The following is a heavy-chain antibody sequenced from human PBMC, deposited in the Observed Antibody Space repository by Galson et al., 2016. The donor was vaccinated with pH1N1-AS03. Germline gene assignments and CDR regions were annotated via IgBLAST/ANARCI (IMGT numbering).Heavy chain of an antibody. J-gene: IGHJ3*02. CDR2: VYWDETR. D-gene: IGHD2/OR15-2a*01. V-gene: IGHV2-5*02. CDR1: GVSVTSSGVG. CDR3: ALPNSGGNAFEI. Sequence: PALVKPTQTLTLTCSVSGVSVTSSGVGVGWFRQPPGKALEWLALVYWDETRRYSPSLKNRLTITEDPSTNQVVLTVTSVDPMDIATYFCALPNSGGNAFEIWGPGTMVTVSS.